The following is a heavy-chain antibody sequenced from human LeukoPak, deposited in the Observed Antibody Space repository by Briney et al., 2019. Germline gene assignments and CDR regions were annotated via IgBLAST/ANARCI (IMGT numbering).Heavy chain of an antibody. CDR1: GFTFSSYA. CDR2: ISGNGVST. CDR3: ARGISMVRGVIPSYNWFDP. V-gene: IGHV3-64*04. D-gene: IGHD3-10*01. J-gene: IGHJ5*02. Sequence: GGSLRLSRSASGFTFSSYAMHWVRQAPGKGLEYVSAISGNGVSTYYADSVKGRFTISRDNSRNTLYLQMNSLRAEDTAVYYCARGISMVRGVIPSYNWFDPWGQGTLVTVSS.